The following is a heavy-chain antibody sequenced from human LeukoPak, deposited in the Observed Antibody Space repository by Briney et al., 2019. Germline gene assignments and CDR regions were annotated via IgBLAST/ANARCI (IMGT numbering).Heavy chain of an antibody. CDR1: GGSISIGDYK. V-gene: IGHV4-30-4*01. CDR2: IYSNGST. CDR3: AKTGWRGGGTFNEFDP. Sequence: SETLSLTCTLSGGSISIGDYKWSWIRQSPGKGLEWIGYIYSNGSTYSNPSLKSRLTISMYTSRNQFSLRLSSVTAADTAVYYCAKTGWRGGGTFNEFDPWGQGTLVTVSS. D-gene: IGHD1-14*01. J-gene: IGHJ5*02.